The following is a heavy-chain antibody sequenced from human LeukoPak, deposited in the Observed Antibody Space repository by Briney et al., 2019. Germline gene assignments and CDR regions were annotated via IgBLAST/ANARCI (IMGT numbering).Heavy chain of an antibody. V-gene: IGHV4-59*01. CDR3: ATNIPTPTTSPPLGY. CDR2: LYYMRGA. D-gene: IGHD1-26*01. CDR1: GGSISGYY. Sequence: SETLSLTCTVSGGSISGYYWSWSRQPPGKGVEWIGNLYYMRGAWYKSSLKSRVTTSVDTSRNEFSLKLSSVTAADTAAYYCATNIPTPTTSPPLGYWGQGTLVTVSS. J-gene: IGHJ4*02.